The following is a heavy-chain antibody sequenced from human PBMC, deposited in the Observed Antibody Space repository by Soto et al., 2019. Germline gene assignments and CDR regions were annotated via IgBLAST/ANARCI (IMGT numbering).Heavy chain of an antibody. CDR3: ARDRSQEYESSGLFDY. V-gene: IGHV4-38-2*02. CDR1: GYFISSGYY. D-gene: IGHD3-22*01. CDR2: IYHSGHT. Sequence: SETLSLTCVVSGYFISSGYYWGWIRQPPGKGLERIGTIYHSGHTYYNPSLEGRVTISVDTSKNQFSLNLSSVTTADTAVYYCARDRSQEYESSGLFDYWGQGTLVAVSS. J-gene: IGHJ4*02.